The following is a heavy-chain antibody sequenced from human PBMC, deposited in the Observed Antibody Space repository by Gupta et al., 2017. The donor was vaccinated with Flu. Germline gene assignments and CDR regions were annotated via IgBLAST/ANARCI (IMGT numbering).Heavy chain of an antibody. V-gene: IGHV2-70*01. J-gene: IGHJ6*03. D-gene: IGHD2-2*01. Sequence: SWIRQPPGKALEWLGIIDWDDDNYYSPSMKDRVTISKVTSKNQVLLTVTNMDPADTGTYYCARMVGGSASWGQYFYYYMDVWGKGTTVTVSS. CDR2: IDWDDDN. CDR3: ARMVGGSASWGQYFYYYMDV.